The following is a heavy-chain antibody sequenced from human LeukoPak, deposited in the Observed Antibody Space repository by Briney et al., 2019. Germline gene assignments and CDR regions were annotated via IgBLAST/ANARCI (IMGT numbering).Heavy chain of an antibody. CDR1: GGTFRSYA. CDR2: IIPIFGTA. J-gene: IGHJ3*02. Sequence: SVKVSCKASGGTFRSYAISWVRQAPGQGLEWMGRIIPIFGTANYAQKFQGRVTITTDESTSTAYMELSSLRSEDTAVYYCARPIAAAGNDAFDIWGQGTMVTVSS. CDR3: ARPIAAAGNDAFDI. V-gene: IGHV1-69*05. D-gene: IGHD6-13*01.